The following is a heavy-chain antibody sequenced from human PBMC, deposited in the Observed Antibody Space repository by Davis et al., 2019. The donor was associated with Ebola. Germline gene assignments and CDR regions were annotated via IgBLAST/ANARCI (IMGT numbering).Heavy chain of an antibody. D-gene: IGHD4-23*01. J-gene: IGHJ6*03. CDR2: ISAYNGNT. CDR3: ARDGGYSPFLYYYYMDV. CDR1: GYTFTSYG. V-gene: IGHV1-18*01. Sequence: ASVKVSCKASGYTFTSYGISWVRQAPGQGLEWMGWISAYNGNTNYAQKLQGRVTMTTDTSTSTAYMELRSLRSDDTAVYYCARDGGYSPFLYYYYMDVWGKGTTVTVSS.